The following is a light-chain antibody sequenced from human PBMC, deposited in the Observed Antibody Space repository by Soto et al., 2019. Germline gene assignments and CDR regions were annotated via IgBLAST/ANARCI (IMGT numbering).Light chain of an antibody. CDR3: SAYTVSRTYV. J-gene: IGLJ1*01. CDR1: SSNIGNNY. CDR2: RNN. Sequence: QSVLTQPPSTSGTPGQRVTISCSGSSSNIGNNYVYWYQQLPGTAPKLLIYRNNQRPSGVPDRFSGSKSGTSASLAISGLRSEDEADYYCSAYTVSRTYVFGTGTKLTVL. V-gene: IGLV1-47*01.